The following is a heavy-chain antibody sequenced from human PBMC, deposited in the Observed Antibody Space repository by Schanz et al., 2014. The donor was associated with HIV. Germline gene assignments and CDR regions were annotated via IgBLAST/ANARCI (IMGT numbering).Heavy chain of an antibody. CDR1: GFTFSDYA. J-gene: IGHJ3*02. V-gene: IGHV3-9*01. CDR2: ISWKSDSI. D-gene: IGHD3-16*01. CDR3: AKEMVSRYYGDAFNI. Sequence: EVQLLESGGGLVQPGGSLRLSCVASGFTFSDYAMSWVRQAPGKGLEWVSGISWKSDSIGYADSVKGRFTISRDNAKNTLYLQMNSLRAEDTALYYCAKEMVSRYYGDAFNIWGQGTMVTVSS.